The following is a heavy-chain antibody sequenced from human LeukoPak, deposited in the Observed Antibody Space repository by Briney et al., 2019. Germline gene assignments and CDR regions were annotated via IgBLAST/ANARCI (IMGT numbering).Heavy chain of an antibody. J-gene: IGHJ4*02. Sequence: SETLSLTCAVYGGSFSGYYCSWIRQPPGKWLEWIGEINHSGSTNYNPSLKSRVTISVDTSKNQFSMKLSSVTAADTAVYYCASLRTMVRGVPRLNDYWGQGTLVTVSS. CDR3: ASLRTMVRGVPRLNDY. CDR1: GGSFSGYY. V-gene: IGHV4-34*01. D-gene: IGHD3-10*01. CDR2: INHSGST.